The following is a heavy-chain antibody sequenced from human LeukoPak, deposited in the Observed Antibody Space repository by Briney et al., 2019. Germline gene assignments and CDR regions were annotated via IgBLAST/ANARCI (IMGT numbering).Heavy chain of an antibody. Sequence: GKSLRLSCAASGFTFSSYAMHWVRQAPGKGLEWVAVISYDGSNKYYADSVKGRFTISRDNSKNTLYLQMNSLRAEDTAVYYCARDRSGSYGMDVWGQGTTVTVSS. CDR1: GFTFSSYA. J-gene: IGHJ6*02. D-gene: IGHD1-26*01. CDR3: ARDRSGSYGMDV. V-gene: IGHV3-30*04. CDR2: ISYDGSNK.